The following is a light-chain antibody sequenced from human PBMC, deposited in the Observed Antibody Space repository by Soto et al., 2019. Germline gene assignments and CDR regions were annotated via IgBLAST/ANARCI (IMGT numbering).Light chain of an antibody. Sequence: QSALTQPASVSGSPGQSITISCTGTSSDVGGYNYVSWYQQHPGKAPKLMIYDVSNRPSGVSNRFSGSESGNTASLTISGLQAEDEADYYCSSYTSSSDVFGTGTKLTVL. CDR2: DVS. CDR3: SSYTSSSDV. V-gene: IGLV2-14*01. CDR1: SSDVGGYNY. J-gene: IGLJ1*01.